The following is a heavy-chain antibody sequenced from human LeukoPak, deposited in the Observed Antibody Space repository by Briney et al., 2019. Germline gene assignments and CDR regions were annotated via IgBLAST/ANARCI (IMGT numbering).Heavy chain of an antibody. CDR1: GYTFTSYD. J-gene: IGHJ6*02. CDR2: MNPNSGNT. V-gene: IGHV1-8*01. CDR3: ARLYYDFWSGYYDTYYYYGMDV. D-gene: IGHD3-3*01. Sequence: ASVKVSCKASGYTFTSYDINRVRQATGQGLEWMGWMNPNSGNTGYAQKFQGRVTMTRNTSISTAYMELSSLRSEDTAVYYCARLYYDFWSGYYDTYYYYGMDVWGQGTTVTVSS.